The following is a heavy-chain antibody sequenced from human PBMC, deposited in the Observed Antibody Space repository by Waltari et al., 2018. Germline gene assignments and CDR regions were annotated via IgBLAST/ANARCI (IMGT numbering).Heavy chain of an antibody. CDR1: GYSFTSYW. J-gene: IGHJ5*02. Sequence: EVQLVQSGAEVKKPGESLKISCKGSGYSFTSYWIGWVRQMPGKGLEWMGIIYPGDSDTRYSPAFQGQVTISADKSISTAYLQWSSLKASDTAMYYCARLADIVVVPAAPFDPWGQGTLVTVSS. V-gene: IGHV5-51*01. CDR2: IYPGDSDT. D-gene: IGHD2-2*01. CDR3: ARLADIVVVPAAPFDP.